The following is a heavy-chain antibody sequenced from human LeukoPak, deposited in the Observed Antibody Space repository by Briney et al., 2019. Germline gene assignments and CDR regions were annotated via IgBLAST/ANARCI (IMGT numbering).Heavy chain of an antibody. V-gene: IGHV4-39*01. CDR1: GASVSGSPYY. J-gene: IGHJ5*02. D-gene: IGHD3-10*01. CDR2: IYSSGST. Sequence: SETLSLTCTVSGASVSGSPYYWGWIRQPPGKGLEWIGSIYSSGSTYYNASLQSRVTISIETSKNQFSLKLSSVPVADTAVYYCARHANYYGSGSYYSPNWFDPWGQGTLVTVSS. CDR3: ARHANYYGSGSYYSPNWFDP.